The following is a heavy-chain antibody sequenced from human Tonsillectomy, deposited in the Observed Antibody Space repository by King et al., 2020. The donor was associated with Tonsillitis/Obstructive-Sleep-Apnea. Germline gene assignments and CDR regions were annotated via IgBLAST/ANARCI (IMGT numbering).Heavy chain of an antibody. J-gene: IGHJ5*02. Sequence: VQLVESGGGLVKSGGSLGLSCAASGFTFSNAWMSWVRQAPGKGLEWVGRIKSKTDGGTTDYITPVKGRFTISRDDSKNTLFLQMNSLKTEDTAVYYCTTLSGWSFDHWGQGTLVTVSS. D-gene: IGHD6-19*01. V-gene: IGHV3-15*01. CDR2: IKSKTDGGTT. CDR3: TTLSGWSFDH. CDR1: GFTFSNAW.